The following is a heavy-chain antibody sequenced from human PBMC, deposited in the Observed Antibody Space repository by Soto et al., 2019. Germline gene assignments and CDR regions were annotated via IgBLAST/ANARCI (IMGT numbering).Heavy chain of an antibody. CDR2: IKQDGSEK. Sequence: GGSLRLSCAASGFTFSSYWMSWVRQAPGKGLEWVANIKQDGSEKYYVDSVKGRFTISRDNAKNSLYLQMNSLRAEDTAVYYCARVLGYDSSGYSPRYYYYGMDVWGQGTTVTVSS. CDR1: GFTFSSYW. V-gene: IGHV3-7*01. J-gene: IGHJ6*02. CDR3: ARVLGYDSSGYSPRYYYYGMDV. D-gene: IGHD3-22*01.